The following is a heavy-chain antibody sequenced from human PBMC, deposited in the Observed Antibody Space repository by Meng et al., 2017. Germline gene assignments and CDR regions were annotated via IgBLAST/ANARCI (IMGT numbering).Heavy chain of an antibody. Sequence: GSLRLSCVASGFTFSNYALTWVRQAPGKGLEWIGEINHSGSTNYNPSLKSRVTISVDTSKNQFSLKLSSATAADTAVYYCARAAMSQGGSGWFDPWGQGTLVTVSS. CDR3: ARAAMSQGGSGWFDP. CDR1: GFTFSNYA. V-gene: IGHV4-34*01. J-gene: IGHJ5*02. CDR2: INHSGST. D-gene: IGHD1-26*01.